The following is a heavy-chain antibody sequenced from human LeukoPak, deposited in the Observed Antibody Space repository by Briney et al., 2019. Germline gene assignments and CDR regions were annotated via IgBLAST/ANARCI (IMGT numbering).Heavy chain of an antibody. V-gene: IGHV1-2*02. CDR2: INPNSGGT. J-gene: IGHJ4*02. CDR1: GYTFTSYG. Sequence: ASVKVSCKASGYTFTSYGISWVRQAPGQGLEWMGWINPNSGGTNYAQKFQGRVTMTRDTSISTAYMELSRLRSDDTAVYYCARDQEEGEFDYWGQGTLVTVSS. CDR3: ARDQEEGEFDY.